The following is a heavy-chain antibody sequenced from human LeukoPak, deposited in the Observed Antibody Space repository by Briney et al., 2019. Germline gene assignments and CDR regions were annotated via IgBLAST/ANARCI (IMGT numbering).Heavy chain of an antibody. CDR3: ARGGSSWSYAMDV. CDR1: GGSIKSHY. D-gene: IGHD6-13*01. J-gene: IGHJ6*02. Sequence: SETLSLTCTVSGGSIKSHYWSWIRQTPGKGLEWIGCIYESGSTNHNPSLKSRVTISVDMSKNQFSLKVSSVTAADTAVYYCARGGSSWSYAMDVWGQGTTVTVSS. V-gene: IGHV4-59*11. CDR2: IYESGST.